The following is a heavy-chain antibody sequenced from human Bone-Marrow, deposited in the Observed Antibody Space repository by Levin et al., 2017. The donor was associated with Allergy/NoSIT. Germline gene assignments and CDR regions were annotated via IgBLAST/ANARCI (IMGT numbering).Heavy chain of an antibody. CDR3: ARALITGTTLGD. V-gene: IGHV3-21*01. Sequence: GGSLRLSCAASGFTFSDYSMNWVRQAPGKGLEWVSSISATSTYIYFADSVKGRFTISRDNAKNSLYLQMSSLRAEDTAVYYCARALITGTTLGDWGQGSLVTVSS. CDR2: ISATSTYI. D-gene: IGHD1-7*01. CDR1: GFTFSDYS. J-gene: IGHJ4*02.